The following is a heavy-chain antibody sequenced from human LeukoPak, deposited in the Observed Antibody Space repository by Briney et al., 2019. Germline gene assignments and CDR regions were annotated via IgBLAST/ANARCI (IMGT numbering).Heavy chain of an antibody. D-gene: IGHD1-26*01. CDR1: GGSISNSY. CDR3: ARGDASGRPGIGFDF. Sequence: PSETLSLTCTVSGGSISNSYWSWIRQPPGKGLEWIGFFHDSESTNYNPSLKSRVSISLDMSKNQVSLWLSSVTAADTAVYYCARGDASGRPGIGFDFWGQGTLVTVSS. J-gene: IGHJ4*02. CDR2: FHDSEST. V-gene: IGHV4-59*01.